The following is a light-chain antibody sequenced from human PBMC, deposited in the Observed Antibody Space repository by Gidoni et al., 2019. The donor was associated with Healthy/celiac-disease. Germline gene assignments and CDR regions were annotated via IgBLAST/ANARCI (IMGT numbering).Light chain of an antibody. J-gene: IGKJ1*01. CDR1: QSISSY. CDR2: AAS. V-gene: IGKV1-39*01. Sequence: DIQRTQSPSSLSASVGDRVTITCRASQSISSYLNLYQQKPGKAPKLLLYAASSLQSGAPSRFSGSGSGTDFTLTISSLQPEDFATYYCQQSYSTLWTFXQXTKVEIK. CDR3: QQSYSTLWT.